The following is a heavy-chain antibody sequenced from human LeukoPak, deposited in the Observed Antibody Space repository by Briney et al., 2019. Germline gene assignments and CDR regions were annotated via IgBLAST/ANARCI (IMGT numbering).Heavy chain of an antibody. J-gene: IGHJ4*02. D-gene: IGHD3-22*01. Sequence: PSETLSLTCSVSGSSISSSSDYWGWIRQPPGKGLEWIGSIYYSGRTYYNLSLKSRVTMSVDTSKNQFSLKLSSVTAADTAVYYCAICRKFHSDSSGCCNYFGYWGQGTLVTVSS. CDR2: IYYSGRT. CDR3: AICRKFHSDSSGCCNYFGY. V-gene: IGHV4-39*01. CDR1: GSSISSSSDY.